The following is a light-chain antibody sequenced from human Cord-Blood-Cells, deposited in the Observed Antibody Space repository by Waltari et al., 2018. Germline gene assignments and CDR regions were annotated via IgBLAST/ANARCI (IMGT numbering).Light chain of an antibody. Sequence: DIHITQSPSPLSASVEGSAGITCRASQSISSWLAWYQQKPGKAPKLLIYDASSLESGVPSRFSGSGSGTEFTLTISSLQPDDFATYYCQQYNSYSPTFGQGTKVEIK. CDR1: QSISSW. J-gene: IGKJ1*01. CDR2: DAS. V-gene: IGKV1-5*01. CDR3: QQYNSYSPT.